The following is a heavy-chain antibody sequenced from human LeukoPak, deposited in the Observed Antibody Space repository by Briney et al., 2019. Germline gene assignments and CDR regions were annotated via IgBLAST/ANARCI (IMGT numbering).Heavy chain of an antibody. J-gene: IGHJ5*02. CDR2: IRYDGSNE. CDR3: VKFVAGNS. V-gene: IGHV3-30*02. D-gene: IGHD1-14*01. Sequence: WGSLRLSCAASGFPFNNYGMHWVRPAPGKGLEWVAFIRYDGSNEYYADSVKGRFTVHRDNSKNTLFLRMNSLRIEDTAVYFCVKFVAGNSWGQGTLVTVSS. CDR1: GFPFNNYG.